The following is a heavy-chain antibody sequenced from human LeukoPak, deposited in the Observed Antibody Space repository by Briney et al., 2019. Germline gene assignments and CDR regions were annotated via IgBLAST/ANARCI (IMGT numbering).Heavy chain of an antibody. V-gene: IGHV3-48*03. CDR2: ITSSGRTM. CDR1: GFTFSSSV. J-gene: IGHJ4*02. CDR3: ARDPVGGDIDY. D-gene: IGHD5-24*01. Sequence: GGSLRLSCAASGFTFSSSVMRWVRQAPGKGLEWVSYITSSGRTMYYADSVRGRFTISRDNAKNSLYLQMNSLRAEDTAVYYCARDPVGGDIDYWGQGTLVTVSS.